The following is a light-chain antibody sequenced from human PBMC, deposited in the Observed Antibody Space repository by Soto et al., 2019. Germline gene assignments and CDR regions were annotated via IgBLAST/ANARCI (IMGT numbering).Light chain of an antibody. CDR1: QSFSSN. J-gene: IGKJ5*01. CDR2: NTS. CDR3: QQYNNWPIT. V-gene: IGKV3-15*01. Sequence: EIVMTQSPATLSVSPGERDTLSCRASQSFSSNLAWYQQTPGQAPRLLIYNTSTRATGVPARFTGGGSGTEFTLSISSLQSGDFVVYYCQQYNNWPITFGQGTRLEI.